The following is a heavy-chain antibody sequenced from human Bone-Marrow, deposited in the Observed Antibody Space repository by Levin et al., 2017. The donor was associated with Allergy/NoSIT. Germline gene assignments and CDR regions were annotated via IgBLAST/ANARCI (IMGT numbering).Heavy chain of an antibody. Sequence: PAGGSLRLSCAASGFTFTNHVMTWVRQAPGKGLEWVSSISGRDGRTYDADFVKGRFTVSRDDSKNTLSLQMNSLRAEDTAIYYCTKDWQDEKSCNGDCLSYWGPGTLVTVSS. CDR1: GFTFTNHV. V-gene: IGHV3-23*01. J-gene: IGHJ4*02. CDR3: TKDWQDEKSCNGDCLSY. D-gene: IGHD2-21*02. CDR2: ISGRDGRT.